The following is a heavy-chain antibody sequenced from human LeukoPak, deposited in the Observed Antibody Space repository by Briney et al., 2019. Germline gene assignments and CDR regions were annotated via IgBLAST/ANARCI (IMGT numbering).Heavy chain of an antibody. D-gene: IGHD3-3*01. CDR1: GGSISSYY. Sequence: SETLSLTCTVSGGSISSYYWSWIRQPPGKGLECMGYIYYSGSTNYNPSLKGRVTISVDTSKNQFSLKLSSVTAADTAVYYCARGVPITIFGVVIIYYFDYWGQGTLVTVSS. V-gene: IGHV4-59*01. CDR3: ARGVPITIFGVVIIYYFDY. CDR2: IYYSGST. J-gene: IGHJ4*02.